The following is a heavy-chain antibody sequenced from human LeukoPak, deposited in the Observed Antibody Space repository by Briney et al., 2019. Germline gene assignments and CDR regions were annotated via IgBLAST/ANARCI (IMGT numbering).Heavy chain of an antibody. J-gene: IGHJ6*02. D-gene: IGHD1-26*01. CDR1: GVTVSSNY. Sequence: GGSLRLSCAASGVTVSSNYMSWVRQAPGKGLEWVSVIYSGGNTYYADSVKGRFTISRDNSKNTLYLQMNSLRAEDTAVYYCARASSDLGNYYYYGMDVWGQGATVTVSS. V-gene: IGHV3-53*01. CDR3: ARASSDLGNYYYYGMDV. CDR2: IYSGGNT.